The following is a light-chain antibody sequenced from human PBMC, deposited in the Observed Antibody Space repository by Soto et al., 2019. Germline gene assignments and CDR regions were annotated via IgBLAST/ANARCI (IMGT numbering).Light chain of an antibody. CDR3: QQRSNWPLT. J-gene: IGKJ4*01. Sequence: EIVLTRSPATLSLSPGERATLSCRASQSVSSFLAWLQQKPGQAPRLLIYDASNRATDIPSRFSGSGSGTDFTLTINSLEAEDSAIYYCQQRSNWPLTFGGGTKVEIK. CDR1: QSVSSF. CDR2: DAS. V-gene: IGKV3-11*01.